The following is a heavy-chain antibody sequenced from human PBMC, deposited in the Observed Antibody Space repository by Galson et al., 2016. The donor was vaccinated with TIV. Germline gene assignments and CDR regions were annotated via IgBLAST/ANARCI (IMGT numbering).Heavy chain of an antibody. CDR3: ARAAGRNGATCHATCESFDF. Sequence: CAISGDSVSSNSAAWNWIRQPPSRGLEWLGRTYCRSRCYYDYAVSVKSRITIESDTSKNQFSLQLNSVTSEDTAAYYCARAAGRNGATCHATCESFDFWGQGTKVTVSS. D-gene: IGHD3-10*01. CDR1: GDSVSSNSAA. J-gene: IGHJ3*01. V-gene: IGHV6-1*01. CDR2: TYCRSRCYY.